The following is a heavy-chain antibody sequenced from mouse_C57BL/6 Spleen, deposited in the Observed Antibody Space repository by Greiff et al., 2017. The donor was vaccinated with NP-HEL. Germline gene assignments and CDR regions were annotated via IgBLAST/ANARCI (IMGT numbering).Heavy chain of an antibody. CDR2: IYPGSGNT. D-gene: IGHD3-2*02. CDR1: GYTFTDYY. J-gene: IGHJ3*01. CDR3: ARERRDSSGYVAWFAY. Sequence: VQLQQSGAELVRPGASVKLSCKASGYTFTDYYINWVKQRPGQGLEWIARIYPGSGNTYYNEKFKGKATLTAEKSSSTAYMQLSRLTSEDSAVYFCARERRDSSGYVAWFAYWGQGTLVTVSA. V-gene: IGHV1-76*01.